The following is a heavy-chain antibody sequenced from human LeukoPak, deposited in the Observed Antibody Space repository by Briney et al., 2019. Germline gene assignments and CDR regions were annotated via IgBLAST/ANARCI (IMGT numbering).Heavy chain of an antibody. Sequence: GRSLRLSCAASGFTFSSYGMHWVRQAPGKGLEWVAVIWYDGSNKYYADSVKGRFTISRDNSKNTLYLEMNSLRAEDTAIYYCAKYLAGGWYYIDCWGQGTLVTVSS. V-gene: IGHV3-33*06. J-gene: IGHJ4*02. CDR1: GFTFSSYG. CDR2: IWYDGSNK. D-gene: IGHD6-19*01. CDR3: AKYLAGGWYYIDC.